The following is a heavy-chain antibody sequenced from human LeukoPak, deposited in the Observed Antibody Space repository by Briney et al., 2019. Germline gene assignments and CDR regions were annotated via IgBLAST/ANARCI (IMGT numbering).Heavy chain of an antibody. CDR1: GFTFSSYS. Sequence: GGSLRLSCAASGFTFSSYSMNWVRQAPGKGLEWVSSISSSSSYIYYADSVKGRFTISRDNAKNSLYLQMNSLRADDTAVYYCAKGGYSSGWRNYFDYWGQGTLVTVSS. J-gene: IGHJ4*02. CDR2: ISSSSSYI. CDR3: AKGGYSSGWRNYFDY. V-gene: IGHV3-21*04. D-gene: IGHD6-19*01.